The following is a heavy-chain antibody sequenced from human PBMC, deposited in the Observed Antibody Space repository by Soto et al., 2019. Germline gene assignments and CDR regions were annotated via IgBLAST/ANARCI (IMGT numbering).Heavy chain of an antibody. CDR3: ARRVDDSSGYYYGY. J-gene: IGHJ4*02. Sequence: QVQLVQSGAEVKKPGSSVKVSCKASGGTFSSYAISWVRQAPGQGLEWMGGIIPILGTANYAQKFQGRVTITADESTSTAYMELGSLRSEDTAVYYCARRVDDSSGYYYGYWGQGTLVTVSS. CDR2: IIPILGTA. V-gene: IGHV1-69*01. CDR1: GGTFSSYA. D-gene: IGHD3-22*01.